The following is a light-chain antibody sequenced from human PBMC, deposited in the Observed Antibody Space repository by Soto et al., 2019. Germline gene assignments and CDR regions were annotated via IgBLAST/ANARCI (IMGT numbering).Light chain of an antibody. V-gene: IGLV2-14*01. CDR1: TSDVGGYNY. CDR2: EVS. CDR3: LSKTSSISYV. Sequence: QSVLTQPASVSGSPGQSITISCPGTTSDVGGYNYVSWYQQHPGKVPKLLIHEVSNRPSGVSNRFSGSKSGNTASLTISGLQAEDEADYYCLSKTSSISYVFGTGTKV. J-gene: IGLJ1*01.